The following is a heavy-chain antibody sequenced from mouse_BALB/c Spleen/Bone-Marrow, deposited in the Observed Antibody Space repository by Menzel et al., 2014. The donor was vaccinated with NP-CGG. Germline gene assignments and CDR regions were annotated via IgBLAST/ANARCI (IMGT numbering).Heavy chain of an antibody. J-gene: IGHJ3*01. Sequence: QVQLQQSGAELMKPGASVKISCKATGNTFSTYWIEWVKQRPGHGLEWIGEILPGSGTTNYNEKFKGKATFTADTSSNTAYMQLSSLTSEDSAVYYCARLITTGGFAYWGQGTLVTVSA. V-gene: IGHV1-9*01. CDR3: ARLITTGGFAY. CDR2: ILPGSGTT. D-gene: IGHD2-4*01. CDR1: GNTFSTYW.